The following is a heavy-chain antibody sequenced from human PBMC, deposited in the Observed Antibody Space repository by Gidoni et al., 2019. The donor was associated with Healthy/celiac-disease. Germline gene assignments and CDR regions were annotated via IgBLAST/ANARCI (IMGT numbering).Heavy chain of an antibody. V-gene: IGHV3-11*01. CDR2: ISSSGSTI. CDR1: GLTFSDYS. D-gene: IGHD2-8*01. Sequence: QVQLVESGGGLVKPGGSRRLSCPASGLTFSDYSMISLRQGPGKGLEWVSYISSSGSTIYYADSVKGRFTISRDNAKNSLYLQMNSLRAEDTAVYYCARDITPQDIVLMVYAMPGMDVWGQGTTVTVSS. J-gene: IGHJ6*02. CDR3: ARDITPQDIVLMVYAMPGMDV.